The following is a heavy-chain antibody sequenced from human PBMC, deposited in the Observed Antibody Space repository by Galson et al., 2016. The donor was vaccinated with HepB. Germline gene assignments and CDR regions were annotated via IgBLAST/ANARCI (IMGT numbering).Heavy chain of an antibody. CDR1: GGSFSGYY. Sequence: SETLSLTCAVYGGSFSGYYWSWIRQPPGKGLEWIGEINHSGSTNYNPSLKSRVTISVDTSKNQLSLKLRSVTAADTAVYHCARDRTSDCSSTSCGDVWGQGTTVTVSS. D-gene: IGHD2-2*01. V-gene: IGHV4-34*01. CDR2: INHSGST. CDR3: ARDRTSDCSSTSCGDV. J-gene: IGHJ6*02.